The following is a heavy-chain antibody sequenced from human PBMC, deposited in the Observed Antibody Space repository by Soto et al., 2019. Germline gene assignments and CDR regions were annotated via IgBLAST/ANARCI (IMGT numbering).Heavy chain of an antibody. V-gene: IGHV1-58*01. Sequence: WASVKVSCKASGFTFTSSAVQWVRQARGQRLEWIGWIVVGSGNTNYAQKFQERVTITRDMSTSTAYMELSSLRSEDTAVYYCAADQPPYYDLWSGYYGRHYGLDVWGQGTTVTVSS. J-gene: IGHJ6*01. CDR2: IVVGSGNT. CDR1: GFTFTSSA. CDR3: AADQPPYYDLWSGYYGRHYGLDV. D-gene: IGHD3-3*01.